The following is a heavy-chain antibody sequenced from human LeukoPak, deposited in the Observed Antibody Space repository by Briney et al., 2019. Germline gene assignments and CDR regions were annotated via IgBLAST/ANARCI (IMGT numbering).Heavy chain of an antibody. D-gene: IGHD2-2*03. CDR2: IYYSGST. V-gene: IGHV4-39*01. CDR1: GGSISSSSYY. CDR3: ARHMDIVVVPAVLDP. J-gene: IGHJ5*02. Sequence: SETLSFTCTVSGGSISSSSYYWGWIRQPPGKGLEWIGSIYYSGSTYYNPSLKSRVTISVDTSKNQFSLKLSSVTAADTAVYYCARHMDIVVVPAVLDPWGQGTLVTVSS.